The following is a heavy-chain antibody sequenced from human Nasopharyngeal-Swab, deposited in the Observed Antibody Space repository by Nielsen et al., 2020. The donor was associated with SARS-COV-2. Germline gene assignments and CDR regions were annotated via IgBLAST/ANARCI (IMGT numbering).Heavy chain of an antibody. CDR3: ARRGSYSSSWYFFDY. CDR2: IYSSGST. CDR1: GDSIINNY. V-gene: IGHV4-59*08. D-gene: IGHD6-13*01. Sequence: SETLSLTCTVYGDSIINNYWSWIRQPPGKGLEWIGYIYSSGSTNYDPSLKSRLTISVDTSKNQFSLRLTSVTAADTAVYYCARRGSYSSSWYFFDYWGQGILVTVSS. J-gene: IGHJ4*02.